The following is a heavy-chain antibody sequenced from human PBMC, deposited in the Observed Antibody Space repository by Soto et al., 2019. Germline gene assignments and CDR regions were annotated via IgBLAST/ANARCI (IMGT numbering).Heavy chain of an antibody. CDR2: IDNAGTDS. J-gene: IGHJ6*04. CDR1: GFTFSGRS. D-gene: IGHD3-10*01. Sequence: EVQLVESGGGLVQPGGSLRPSCAASGFTFSGRSMHWVRQAPGKGLGWVSGIDNAGTDSTYADSVKGRFTSSRDNAKNTLYLQMNSLRVEDTAVYYCARGWFGPDVWGKGTTVTVSS. CDR3: ARGWFGPDV. V-gene: IGHV3-74*01.